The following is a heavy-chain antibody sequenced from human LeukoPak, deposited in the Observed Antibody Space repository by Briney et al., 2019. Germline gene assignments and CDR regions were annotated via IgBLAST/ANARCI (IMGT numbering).Heavy chain of an antibody. CDR3: AGRSIAAAGGWFDP. Sequence: SQTLSLTCTVSGGSISSGDYYWSWIRQPPGKGLEWIGYIYYSGSTYYNPSLKSRVTISVDTSKNQFSLKLCSVTAADTAVYYCAGRSIAAAGGWFDPGAGEPWSPSPQ. CDR2: IYYSGST. J-gene: IGHJ5*02. V-gene: IGHV4-30-4*01. D-gene: IGHD6-13*01. CDR1: GGSISSGDYY.